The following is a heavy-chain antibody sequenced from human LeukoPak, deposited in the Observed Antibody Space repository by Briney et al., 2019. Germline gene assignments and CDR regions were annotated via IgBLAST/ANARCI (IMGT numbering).Heavy chain of an antibody. Sequence: SVKVSCKASGGTFISYAISWVRQAPGQGREWMGGIIPIFGTANYAQKFQGRVTITTDESTSTAYMELSSLRSEDTAVYYCARAGTTKSPHFDYWGQGTLVTVSS. CDR3: ARAGTTKSPHFDY. V-gene: IGHV1-69*05. D-gene: IGHD1-7*01. CDR2: IIPIFGTA. CDR1: GGTFISYA. J-gene: IGHJ4*02.